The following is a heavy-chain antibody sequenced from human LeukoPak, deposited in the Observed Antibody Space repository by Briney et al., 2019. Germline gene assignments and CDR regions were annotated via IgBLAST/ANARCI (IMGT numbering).Heavy chain of an antibody. J-gene: IGHJ6*02. D-gene: IGHD1-20*01. Sequence: PGRSLRLSCAASGFSFSGYGMHWVRQAPGKGLLWVSRINSDGSLTTYADSVKGRFTISRDNAKNTLYLQMNSLRAEDAAVYFCARAGISGTTGGMDVWGQGTTVIVSS. V-gene: IGHV3-74*01. CDR1: GFSFSGYG. CDR3: ARAGISGTTGGMDV. CDR2: INSDGSLT.